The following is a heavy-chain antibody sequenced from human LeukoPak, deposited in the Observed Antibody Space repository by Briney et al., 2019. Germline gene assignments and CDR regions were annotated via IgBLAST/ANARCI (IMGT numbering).Heavy chain of an antibody. J-gene: IGHJ3*02. CDR3: ARESGDSAFDI. CDR2: INPNSGGT. Sequence: ASVKVSCKASGYTFTSYYMHWVRQAPGQGLEWMGWINPNSGGTNYAQKFQGRVTMTRDTSISTVYMELSRLRSDDTAVYYCARESGDSAFDIWGQGTMVTVSS. V-gene: IGHV1-2*02. D-gene: IGHD3-10*01. CDR1: GYTFTSYY.